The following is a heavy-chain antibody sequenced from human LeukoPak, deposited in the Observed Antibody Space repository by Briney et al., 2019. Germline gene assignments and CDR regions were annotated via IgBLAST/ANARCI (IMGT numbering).Heavy chain of an antibody. D-gene: IGHD2-2*01. CDR1: GYRFTSYW. CDR3: ARPAVPDAIGAFVI. V-gene: IGHV5-51*01. J-gene: IGHJ3*02. CDR2: IYPGDSDT. Sequence: LGESLKISCKGSGYRFTSYWIGWVRQMPGKGLEWMGIIYPGDSDTRYSPSFQGQVIISADKSISTAYLQWSSLKASDSAMYYCARPAVPDAIGAFVIWGQGTMVTVSS.